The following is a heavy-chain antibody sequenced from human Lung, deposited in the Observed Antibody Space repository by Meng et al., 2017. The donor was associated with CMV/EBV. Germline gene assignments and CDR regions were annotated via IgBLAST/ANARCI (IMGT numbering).Heavy chain of an antibody. V-gene: IGHV4-4*02. CDR2: ISHSERT. D-gene: IGHD2-2*01. CDR3: ARLVGVPAAIGWFDP. Sequence: SETXSLTCAVSGGSISSNNWWSWVRQSPGKGLEWIGEISHSERTNYNPSLQSRVTISVDKSKNQFSLNLSSMTAADTAVYYCARLVGVPAAIGWFDPWGQGTXVTVSS. J-gene: IGHJ5*02. CDR1: GGSISSNNW.